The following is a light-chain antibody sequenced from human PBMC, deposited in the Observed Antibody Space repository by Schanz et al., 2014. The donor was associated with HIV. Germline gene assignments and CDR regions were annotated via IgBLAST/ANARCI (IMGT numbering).Light chain of an antibody. CDR2: EVA. V-gene: IGLV2-8*01. J-gene: IGLJ2*01. Sequence: QSALTQPPSASGSPGQSVTISCTGTSSDIGSYDYVSWYQQHPGKAPKLMIYEVAKRPSGVPDRFSGSKSGNTASLTVSGLQAEDDADYYCSSFAGNDKMIFGGGTKLTVL. CDR3: SSFAGNDKMI. CDR1: SSDIGSYDY.